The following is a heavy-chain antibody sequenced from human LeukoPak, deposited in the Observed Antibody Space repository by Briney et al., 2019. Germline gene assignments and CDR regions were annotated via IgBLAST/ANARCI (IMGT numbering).Heavy chain of an antibody. D-gene: IGHD3-3*01. CDR1: GYTFTSYA. V-gene: IGHV1-3*01. CDR2: INAGNGNT. J-gene: IGHJ4*02. Sequence: ASVKVSCKASGYTFTSYAMNWVRQAPGQRLEWMGWINAGNGNTKYSQKFQGRVTITRDTSASTAYMELSSLRSEDTAVYYCAREESAGITIFGVVRTTFDYWGQGTLVTVSS. CDR3: AREESAGITIFGVVRTTFDY.